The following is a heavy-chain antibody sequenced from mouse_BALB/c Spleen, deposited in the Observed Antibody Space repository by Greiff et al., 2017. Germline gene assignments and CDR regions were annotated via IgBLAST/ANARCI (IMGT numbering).Heavy chain of an antibody. V-gene: IGHV3-2*02. CDR2: ISYSGST. Sequence: DVQLQESGPGLVKPSQSLSLTCTVTGYSITSDYAWNWIRQFPGNKLEWMGYISYSGSTSYNPSLKSRISITRDTSKNQFFLQLNSVTTEDTATYYCARKGQELRYYAMDYWGQGTSVTVSS. CDR1: GYSITSDYA. J-gene: IGHJ4*01. D-gene: IGHD3-3*01. CDR3: ARKGQELRYYAMDY.